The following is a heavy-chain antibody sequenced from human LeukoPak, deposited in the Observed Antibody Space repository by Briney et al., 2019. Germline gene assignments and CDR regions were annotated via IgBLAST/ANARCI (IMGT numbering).Heavy chain of an antibody. CDR1: GYTFTSYY. J-gene: IGHJ4*02. CDR3: ARDNRLGNSFDY. D-gene: IGHD2/OR15-2a*01. V-gene: IGHV1-46*01. CDR2: INPSGGST. Sequence: GASVKVSCRASGYTFTSYYMHWVRQAPGQGLEWMGIINPSGGSTSYAQKFQGRVTMTRDMSTSTVYMELSSLRSEDTAVYYCARDNRLGNSFDYWGQGTLVTVS.